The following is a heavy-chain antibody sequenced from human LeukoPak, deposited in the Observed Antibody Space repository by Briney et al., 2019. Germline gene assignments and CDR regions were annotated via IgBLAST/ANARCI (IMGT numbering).Heavy chain of an antibody. CDR1: GFTFDDYA. CDR3: VKVLRRGYTYNYYLDL. CDR2: ISGDGTTP. Sequence: GGSLRLSCAASGFTFDDYAMHWVRQAPGKGLEWVSLISGDGTTPYYADSVKGRFTISRDNSKNSLYLQMNSLRTEDTAFYYCVKVLRRGYTYNYYLDLWGQGALVTVSS. J-gene: IGHJ4*02. V-gene: IGHV3-43*02. D-gene: IGHD5-18*01.